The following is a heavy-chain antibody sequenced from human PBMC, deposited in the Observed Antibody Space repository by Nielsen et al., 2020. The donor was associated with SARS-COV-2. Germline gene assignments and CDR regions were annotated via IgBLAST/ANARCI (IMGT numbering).Heavy chain of an antibody. J-gene: IGHJ3*02. CDR3: AGGLLVGAIQGYAFDI. CDR1: GYTFTGYY. CDR2: INPNSGGT. Sequence: ASVKVSCKASGYTFTGYYMHWVRQAPGQGLEWMGWINPNSGGTNYAQKFQGWVTMTRDTSISTAYMELSRLRSDDTAVYYCAGGLLVGAIQGYAFDIWGQGTMVTVSS. D-gene: IGHD1-26*01. V-gene: IGHV1-2*04.